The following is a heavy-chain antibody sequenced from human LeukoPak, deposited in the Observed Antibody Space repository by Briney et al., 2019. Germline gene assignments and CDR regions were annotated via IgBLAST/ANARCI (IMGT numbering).Heavy chain of an antibody. CDR1: GFTFSNYP. CDR3: AKDFDYYDSSSYCFDY. V-gene: IGHV3-23*01. J-gene: IGHJ4*02. D-gene: IGHD3-22*01. CDR2: ITSDGSRT. Sequence: PGGSLRLSCAASGFTFSNYPMNWVRQAPGKGLEWVSAITSDGSRTYNADSVKGRFTISRDNSKNTLYLQMNGLRAEDTAVYYCAKDFDYYDSSSYCFDYWGQGTLVTVSS.